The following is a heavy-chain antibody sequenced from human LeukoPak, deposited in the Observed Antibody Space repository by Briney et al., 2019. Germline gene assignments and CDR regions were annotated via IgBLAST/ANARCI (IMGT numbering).Heavy chain of an antibody. CDR3: AKDRITTTPYYLDY. V-gene: IGHV3-23*01. CDR1: GFTFSSYA. D-gene: IGHD1-20*01. CDR2: ISGSGDGT. Sequence: GGSLRLSCAASGFTFSSYAMSWVRQAPGKGLEWVSGISGSGDGTYYAESVKGRFTISRDNSMHTVYLQMNSLRAEDTAVYYCAKDRITTTPYYLDYWGQGPLVRVSS. J-gene: IGHJ4*02.